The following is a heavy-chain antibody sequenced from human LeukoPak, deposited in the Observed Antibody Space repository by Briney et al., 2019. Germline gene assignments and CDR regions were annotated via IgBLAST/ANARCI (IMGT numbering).Heavy chain of an antibody. CDR3: ARGQLLRLTYFFDS. CDR1: GFTFSNYE. Sequence: PGGSLRLSCAASGFTFSNYEMHWVCQAPGEGLEWLSYISRGGDTIYYADSVKGRFTISSDSANNSLYLQMNNLRAEDTAVYYCARGQLLRLTYFFDSWGQGTLVTVSS. V-gene: IGHV3-48*03. CDR2: ISRGGDTI. J-gene: IGHJ4*02. D-gene: IGHD1-26*01.